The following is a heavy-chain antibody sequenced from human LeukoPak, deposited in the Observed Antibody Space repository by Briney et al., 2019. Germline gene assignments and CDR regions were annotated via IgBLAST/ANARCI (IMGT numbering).Heavy chain of an antibody. J-gene: IGHJ6*03. CDR1: GGTFSSYA. D-gene: IGHD3-3*01. CDR3: ARDHSGEGYYQTPVHENYYYYMDV. V-gene: IGHV1-69*06. Sequence: SVKVSCKASGGTFSSYAISWVRQAPGQGLEWMGGSIPIFGTANYAQKFQGRVTITADKSTSTAYLELSSLRSEDTAVYYCARDHSGEGYYQTPVHENYYYYMDVWGKGTTVTVSS. CDR2: SIPIFGTA.